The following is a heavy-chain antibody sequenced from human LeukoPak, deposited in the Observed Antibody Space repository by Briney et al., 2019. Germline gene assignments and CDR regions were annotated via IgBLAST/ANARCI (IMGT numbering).Heavy chain of an antibody. CDR1: GFTFSSYA. Sequence: PGGSLRLSCAASGFTFSSYAMSWVRQAPGKGLEWVSAISGSGGSTYYADSVKGRFTISRDNSKNTPYLQMNSLRAEDTAVYYCAKAPSLYSYGNRVDYWGQGTLVTVSS. CDR3: AKAPSLYSYGNRVDY. V-gene: IGHV3-23*01. CDR2: ISGSGGST. D-gene: IGHD5-18*01. J-gene: IGHJ4*02.